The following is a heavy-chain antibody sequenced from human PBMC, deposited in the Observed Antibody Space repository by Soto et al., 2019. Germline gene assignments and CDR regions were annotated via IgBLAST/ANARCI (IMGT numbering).Heavy chain of an antibody. V-gene: IGHV3-23*01. CDR1: GFTFSSYA. J-gene: IGHJ4*02. D-gene: IGHD3-10*01. CDR2: ISGSGGST. Sequence: GGSLRLSCAASGFTFSSYAMSWVRQAPGKGLEWVSAISGSGGSTYYADSVKGRFTISRDNSKNTLYLQMNSLRAEDTAVYYCAKSGGSGSPNTNYFDYWGQGTLVTVSS. CDR3: AKSGGSGSPNTNYFDY.